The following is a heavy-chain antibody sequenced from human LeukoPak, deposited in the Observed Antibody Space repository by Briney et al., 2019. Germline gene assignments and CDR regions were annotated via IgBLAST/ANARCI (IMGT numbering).Heavy chain of an antibody. CDR3: ARGSQSGGSLAFDI. D-gene: IGHD2-15*01. CDR1: GGSFSGYY. CDR2: INHSGST. V-gene: IGHV4-34*01. Sequence: SETLSLTCAVYGGSFSGYYWSWLRQPPGKGLEWIGEINHSGSTNYNPSLKSRVTISVDTSKNQLSLKLSSVTAADTAVYYCARGSQSGGSLAFDIWGQGTMVTVSS. J-gene: IGHJ3*02.